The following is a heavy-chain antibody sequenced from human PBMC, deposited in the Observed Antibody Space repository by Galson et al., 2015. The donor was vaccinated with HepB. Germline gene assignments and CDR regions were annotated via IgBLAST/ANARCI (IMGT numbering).Heavy chain of an antibody. CDR3: TRLPEGNVVVTAHDS. CDR2: IRSKAIGYGT. CDR1: GFTFSDSG. J-gene: IGHJ4*02. Sequence: SLRLSCAASGFTFSDSGIHWVRQASGKGLEWVGRIRSKAIGYGTAYAAAVKGRFTVSRDDSKNTAYLEMNSLKVEDTAVYYCTRLPEGNVVVTAHDSWGQGTLVTVSS. V-gene: IGHV3-73*01. D-gene: IGHD2-21*02.